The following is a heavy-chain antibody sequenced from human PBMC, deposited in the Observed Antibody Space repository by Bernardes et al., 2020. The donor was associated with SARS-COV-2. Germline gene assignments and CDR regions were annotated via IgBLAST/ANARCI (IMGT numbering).Heavy chain of an antibody. Sequence: GGSLRLSCAASGVSLSDARMSWVRQAPGKGLEWVGRIKESDDGTTDHAAPVKGRFTISRDDSKNTLHLQMNSLKIEDTGVYYCVRGIRRGVTAPDTWGQGTLVTVSS. J-gene: IGHJ5*02. CDR1: GVSLSDAR. V-gene: IGHV3-15*01. D-gene: IGHD2-21*02. CDR3: VRGIRRGVTAPDT. CDR2: IKESDDGTT.